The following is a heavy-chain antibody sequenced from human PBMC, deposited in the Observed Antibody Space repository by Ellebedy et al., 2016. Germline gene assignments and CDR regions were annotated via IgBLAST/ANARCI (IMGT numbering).Heavy chain of an antibody. CDR3: RPGHYANL. J-gene: IGHJ5*02. CDR1: GFTFSHYV. CDR2: ISRTDDST. V-gene: IGHV3-23*01. Sequence: GGSLRLXXTASGFTFSHYVMSWVRQAPGKGLKWVSGISRTDDSTYYADSVKGRFTISRDDPKSTLYLQMNNLRAEDTAVYYCRPGHYANLWGHGTLVTVSS. D-gene: IGHD4-17*01.